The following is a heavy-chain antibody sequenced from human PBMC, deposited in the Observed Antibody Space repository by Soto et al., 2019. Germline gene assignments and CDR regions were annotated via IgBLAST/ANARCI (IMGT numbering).Heavy chain of an antibody. CDR2: ISSSSSTI. CDR1: GFTFSSYS. Sequence: PGGSLRLSCAASGFTFSSYSMNWVRQAPGKGLEWVSYISSSSSTIYYADPVKGRFTISRDNAKNSLYLQMNSLRAEDTAVYYCARDREYSGYDQPHQFDYWGQGTLVTVSS. V-gene: IGHV3-48*01. D-gene: IGHD5-12*01. CDR3: ARDREYSGYDQPHQFDY. J-gene: IGHJ4*02.